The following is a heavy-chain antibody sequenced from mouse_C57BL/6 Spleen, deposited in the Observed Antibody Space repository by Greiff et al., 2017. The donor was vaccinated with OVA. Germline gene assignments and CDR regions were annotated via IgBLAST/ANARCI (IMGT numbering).Heavy chain of an antibody. V-gene: IGHV5-4*03. D-gene: IGHD1-1*01. J-gene: IGHJ1*03. CDR2: ISDGGSYT. CDR1: GFTFSSYA. Sequence: EVKVVESGGGLVKPGGSLKLSCAASGFTFSSYAMSWVRQTPEKRLEWVATISDGGSYTYYPDNVKGRFTISRDNAKNNLYLQMSHLKSEDTAMYYCARGPPFITTVYGYFDVWGTGTTVTVSS. CDR3: ARGPPFITTVYGYFDV.